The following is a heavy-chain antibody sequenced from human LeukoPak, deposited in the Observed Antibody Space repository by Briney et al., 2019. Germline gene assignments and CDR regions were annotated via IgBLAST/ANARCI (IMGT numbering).Heavy chain of an antibody. Sequence: NPGGSLRLSCAASGFTFSNAWMIWVRQAPGKGLEWVGRIKSKTDGGTTDYAAPVKGRFTISRDDSKNTLYLQMNSLKTEGTAVYYCTTDQNHDSSGYPYYFDYWGQGTLVTVSS. V-gene: IGHV3-15*01. CDR3: TTDQNHDSSGYPYYFDY. D-gene: IGHD3-22*01. CDR2: IKSKTDGGTT. CDR1: GFTFSNAW. J-gene: IGHJ4*02.